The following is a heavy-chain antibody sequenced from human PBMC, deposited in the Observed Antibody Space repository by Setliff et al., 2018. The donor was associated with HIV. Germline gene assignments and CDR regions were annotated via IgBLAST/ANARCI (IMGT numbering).Heavy chain of an antibody. Sequence: GGSLRLSCVASGFTFDDYGMIWVRQVPGKGLEWVSSISWNSYSIGYADSVKGRFIVSRDNAKNSLFLQMNSLRAEDTALYYCARVLLRTNAVYGVVSNWFDPWGQGSLVTVSS. D-gene: IGHD2-8*01. CDR1: GFTFDDYG. CDR2: ISWNSYSI. V-gene: IGHV3-20*04. CDR3: ARVLLRTNAVYGVVSNWFDP. J-gene: IGHJ5*02.